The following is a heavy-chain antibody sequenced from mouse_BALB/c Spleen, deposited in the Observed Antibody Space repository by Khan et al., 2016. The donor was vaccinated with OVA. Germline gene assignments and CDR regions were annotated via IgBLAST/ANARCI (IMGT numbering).Heavy chain of an antibody. CDR3: ASELGRYYAMDY. J-gene: IGHJ4*01. V-gene: IGHV3-2*02. Sequence: EVQLQESGPGLVKPSQSLSLTCTVTGYSITSDYAWNWIRQFPGNKLEWMGYISYSGNTTYNPSLKSRISINRDTSKNQFFLQLKSVTTEDTATYYCASELGRYYAMDYWGQGTSVTVSS. CDR1: GYSITSDYA. D-gene: IGHD4-1*01. CDR2: ISYSGNT.